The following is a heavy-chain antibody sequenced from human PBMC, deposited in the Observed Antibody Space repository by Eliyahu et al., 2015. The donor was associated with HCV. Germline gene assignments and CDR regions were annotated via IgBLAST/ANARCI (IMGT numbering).Heavy chain of an antibody. CDR1: GFTFSNYA. Sequence: QVQLVESGGGVVQPGRSLRLSCAASGFTFSNYAMHWVRQAPGKGLEWVAVISYDGSNKFYADSVKGRFTFSRDNSKNTLYLQMNSLRAEDTAVYYCARDNDTTMVPGIWGQGTLVTVSS. V-gene: IGHV3-30-3*01. CDR2: ISYDGSNK. CDR3: ARDNDTTMVPGI. J-gene: IGHJ4*02. D-gene: IGHD3-10*01.